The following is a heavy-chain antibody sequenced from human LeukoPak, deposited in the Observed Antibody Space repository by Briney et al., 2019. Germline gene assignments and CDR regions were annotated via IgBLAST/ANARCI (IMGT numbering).Heavy chain of an antibody. D-gene: IGHD1-26*01. J-gene: IGHJ4*02. CDR2: ITSSSTNI. Sequence: GGSLRLSCAASGFTFSTYNMNWVRQAPGKGLEWVSHITSSSTNIYYADSVKGRFTTSRDNSKNTLYLQMNSLRAEDTAVYYCARGRVGATLDYWGQGTLVTVSS. CDR3: ARGRVGATLDY. V-gene: IGHV3-48*01. CDR1: GFTFSTYN.